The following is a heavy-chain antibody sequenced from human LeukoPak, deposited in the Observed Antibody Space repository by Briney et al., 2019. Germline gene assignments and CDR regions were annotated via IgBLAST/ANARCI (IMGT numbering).Heavy chain of an antibody. V-gene: IGHV4-34*01. D-gene: IGHD2-15*01. J-gene: IGHJ4*02. CDR1: GGSFRGYY. CDR3: AWGRYCSSTSCYKRSGYCSGGSCYSWDY. Sequence: SETLSLTCAVYGGSFRGYYWSWIRQPPGKGLEWSGEINHSGSTNYNPSLKSRVTISVDTSKNQYSLKLSSVTAADTAGYYCAWGRYCSSTSCYKRSGYCSGGSCYSWDYWGQGTLVTVSS. CDR2: INHSGST.